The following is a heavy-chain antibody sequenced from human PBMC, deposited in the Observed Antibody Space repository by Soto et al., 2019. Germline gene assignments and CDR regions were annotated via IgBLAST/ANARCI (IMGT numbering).Heavy chain of an antibody. J-gene: IGHJ6*02. CDR2: INPSGGST. CDR1: GYTFTSYY. D-gene: IGHD2-8*01. CDR3: ARQARYCTNGVCAAYGMDV. Sequence: QVQLVQSGAEVKKPGASVKVSCKASGYTFTSYYMHWVRQAPGQGLEWMGIINPSGGSTSYAQKFQGRVTMTRDTSTSTVYMELSSLRSEDTAVYYCARQARYCTNGVCAAYGMDVWGQGTTGTVSS. V-gene: IGHV1-46*01.